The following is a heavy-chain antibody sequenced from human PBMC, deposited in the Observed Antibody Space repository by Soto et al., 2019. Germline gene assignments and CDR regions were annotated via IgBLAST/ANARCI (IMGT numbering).Heavy chain of an antibody. CDR2: ISGSGGST. V-gene: IGHV3-23*01. CDR3: AKDLGVGDFWSGYYGFDY. J-gene: IGHJ4*02. Sequence: GGSLRLSCAASGFTFSSYAMSWVRQAPGKGLEWVSAISGSGGSTYYADSVKGRFTISRDNSKNTLYLQMNSLRAEDTAVYYCAKDLGVGDFWSGYYGFDYWGQGTLVTVSS. D-gene: IGHD3-3*01. CDR1: GFTFSSYA.